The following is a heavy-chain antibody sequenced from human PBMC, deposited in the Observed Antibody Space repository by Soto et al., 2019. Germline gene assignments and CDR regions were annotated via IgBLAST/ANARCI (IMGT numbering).Heavy chain of an antibody. V-gene: IGHV3-7*03. CDR2: IKQDGSEK. D-gene: IGHD3-3*01. CDR3: ARVTPYYDFWRTAYYGMDV. J-gene: IGHJ6*02. CDR1: GFTFSSYW. Sequence: PGGSLRLSCAASGFTFSSYWMSWVRQAPGKGLEWVANIKQDGSEKYYVDSVKGRFTISRDNAKNSLYLQMNSLRAEDTAVYYCARVTPYYDFWRTAYYGMDVWGQGTTVTVSS.